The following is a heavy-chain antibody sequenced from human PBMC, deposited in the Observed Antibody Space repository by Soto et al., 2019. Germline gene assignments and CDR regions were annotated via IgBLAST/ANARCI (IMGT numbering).Heavy chain of an antibody. CDR3: ARGPITMVRGVINYFDY. CDR2: IYHSGST. J-gene: IGHJ4*02. Sequence: PSETLCLTCAVADGSIRRGGYSWSRNKQPPGKGLEWIGYIYHSGSTYYNPSLKSRVTISVDRSKNQFSLKLSSVTAADTAVYYCARGPITMVRGVINYFDYWGQGTLVTVSS. D-gene: IGHD3-10*01. V-gene: IGHV4-30-2*01. CDR1: DGSIRRGGYS.